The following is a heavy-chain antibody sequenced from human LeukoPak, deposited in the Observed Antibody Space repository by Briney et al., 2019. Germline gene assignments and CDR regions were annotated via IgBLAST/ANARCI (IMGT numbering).Heavy chain of an antibody. D-gene: IGHD3-3*01. CDR3: ARHERITIFGVVIISWFDP. CDR1: GGSISSSSYY. CDR2: IYYSGST. V-gene: IGHV4-39*01. J-gene: IGHJ5*02. Sequence: PSETLSLTCTVSGGSISSSSYYWGWIRQPPGTGLEWIGSIYYSGSTYYNPSLKSRVTISVDTSKNQFSLKLSSVTAADTAVYYCARHERITIFGVVIISWFDPWGQGTLVTVSS.